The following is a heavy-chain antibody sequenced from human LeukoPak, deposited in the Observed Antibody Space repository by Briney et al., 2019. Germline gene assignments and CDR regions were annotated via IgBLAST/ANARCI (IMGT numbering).Heavy chain of an antibody. CDR1: GGSISSGGYY. D-gene: IGHD3-3*01. V-gene: IGHV4-31*03. CDR2: IYYSGST. CDR3: ARGWRGYLDY. Sequence: PSETLSPTCTVSGGSISSGGYYWSWIRQHPGKGLEWIGYIYYSGSTYYNPSLKSRVTISVDTSKNQFSLKLSSVTAADTAVYYCARGWRGYLDYWGQGTLVTVSS. J-gene: IGHJ4*02.